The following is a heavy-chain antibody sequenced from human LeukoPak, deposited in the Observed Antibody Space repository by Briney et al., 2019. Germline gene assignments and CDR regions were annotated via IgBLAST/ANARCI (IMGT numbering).Heavy chain of an antibody. CDR2: INHSGST. J-gene: IGHJ5*02. V-gene: IGHV4-34*01. CDR3: ARAYLFTGYSSSWYGYNWLDP. CDR1: GGSFSRYY. D-gene: IGHD6-13*01. Sequence: SETLSLTCAVYGGSFSRYYWSWIRQPPGKGLEWIGEINHSGSTNYNPSLKSQVTISVDTSKNQFSLKLSSVTAADTAVYYCARAYLFTGYSSSWYGYNWLDPWGQGTLVTVSS.